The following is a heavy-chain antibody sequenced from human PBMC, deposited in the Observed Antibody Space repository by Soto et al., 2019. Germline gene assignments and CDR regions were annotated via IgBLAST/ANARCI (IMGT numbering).Heavy chain of an antibody. V-gene: IGHV3-30*18. J-gene: IGHJ5*02. CDR3: AKEGHIVLMVYAHHIWFDP. D-gene: IGHD2-8*01. CDR2: ISYDGSNK. Sequence: PGGSLRLSCAASGFTFSGYGMHWVRQAPGKGLEWVAVISYDGSNKYYADSVKGRFTIPRDNSKNTLYLQMNSLRAEDTAVYYCAKEGHIVLMVYAHHIWFDPWGQGTLVTVSS. CDR1: GFTFSGYG.